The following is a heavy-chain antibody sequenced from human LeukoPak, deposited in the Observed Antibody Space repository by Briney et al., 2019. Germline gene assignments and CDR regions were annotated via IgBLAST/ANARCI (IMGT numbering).Heavy chain of an antibody. V-gene: IGHV1-2*04. CDR3: ARGPSSWYGEFDY. CDR1: GYTFTGYY. CDR2: INPNSGGT. Sequence: ASVKVSCKASGYTFTGYYMHWVRQAPGQGLEWMGWINPNSGGTNHAQKFQGWVTMTRDTSISTAYMELSRLRSDDTAVYYCARGPSSWYGEFDYWGQGTLVTVSS. J-gene: IGHJ4*02. D-gene: IGHD6-13*01.